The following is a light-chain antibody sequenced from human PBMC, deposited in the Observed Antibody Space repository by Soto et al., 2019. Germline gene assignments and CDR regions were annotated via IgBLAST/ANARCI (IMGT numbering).Light chain of an antibody. V-gene: IGKV1-33*01. CDR2: DAS. J-gene: IGKJ5*01. CDR1: QDIKNY. CDR3: QHYHTLPPELP. Sequence: DIEMTQYTSSLSASVGDRVTITCPASQDIKNYLNWYQQKSGKAPKLLIYDASDLETGVPSRFSGSVSGSDFTFTISNLQPEDVATYFCQHYHTLPPELPFGQVARLEIK.